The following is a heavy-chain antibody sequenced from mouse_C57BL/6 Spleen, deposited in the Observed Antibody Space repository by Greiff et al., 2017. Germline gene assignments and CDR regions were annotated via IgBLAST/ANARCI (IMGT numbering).Heavy chain of an antibody. Sequence: QVQLQQPGAELVKPGASVKLSCKASGYTFTSYWMQWVKQRPGQGLEWIGEIDPSDSYTNYNQKFKGKATLTVDTSSSTAYMQLSSLTSEDSAVYYCARNPRRRYFDYWGQGTTLTVSS. V-gene: IGHV1-50*01. CDR3: ARNPRRRYFDY. CDR1: GYTFTSYW. CDR2: IDPSDSYT. J-gene: IGHJ2*01.